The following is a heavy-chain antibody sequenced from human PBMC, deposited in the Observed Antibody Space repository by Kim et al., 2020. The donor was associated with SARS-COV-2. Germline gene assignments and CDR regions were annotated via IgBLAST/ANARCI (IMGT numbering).Heavy chain of an antibody. D-gene: IGHD5-18*01. CDR3: ARGGGYSCGYLGDAFDI. CDR2: ISYDGSNK. J-gene: IGHJ3*02. CDR1: GFTFSSYA. V-gene: IGHV3-30*04. Sequence: GGSLRLSCAASGFTFSSYAMHWVRQAPGKGLEWEAVISYDGSNKYYADSVKGRFTISRDNSKNTLYLQMNSLRAEDTAVYYCARGGGYSCGYLGDAFDI.